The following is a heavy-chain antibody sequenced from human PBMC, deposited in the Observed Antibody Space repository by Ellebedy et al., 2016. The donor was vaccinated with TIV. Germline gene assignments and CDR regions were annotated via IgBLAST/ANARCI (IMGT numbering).Heavy chain of an antibody. CDR2: IYYTGST. CDR1: GGSVSSTSDY. CDR3: ARAIIAPRPYYFDS. Sequence: SETLSLXCTISGGSVSSTSDYWSWIRQPPGKGLEWIGYIYYTGSTNYNPSLQSRLTISLDKSKTQFSLKLTSVTAADTAVYYCARAIIAPRPYYFDSWGQGALVTVSS. V-gene: IGHV4-61*05. J-gene: IGHJ4*02. D-gene: IGHD6-6*01.